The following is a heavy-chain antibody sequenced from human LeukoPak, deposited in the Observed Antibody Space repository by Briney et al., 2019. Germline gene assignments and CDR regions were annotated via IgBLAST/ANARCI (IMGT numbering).Heavy chain of an antibody. CDR3: AKSIVVVPAARGYYFDY. V-gene: IGHV3-23*01. D-gene: IGHD2-2*01. Sequence: GGSLRRSCAASGFTFSSYAMSWVRQAPGKGLEWVSAISGSGGSTYYADSVKGRFTISRDNSKNTLYLQMNSLRAEDTAVYYCAKSIVVVPAARGYYFDYWGQGTLVTVSS. CDR1: GFTFSSYA. J-gene: IGHJ4*02. CDR2: ISGSGGST.